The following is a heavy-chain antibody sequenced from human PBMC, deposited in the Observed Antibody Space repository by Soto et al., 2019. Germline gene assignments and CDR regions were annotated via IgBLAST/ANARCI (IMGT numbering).Heavy chain of an antibody. J-gene: IGHJ5*02. CDR3: ARDGRDERRFIPLAQFWFPNWFDP. D-gene: IGHD5-18*01. CDR2: ISRRSTNI. V-gene: IGHV3-21*01. Sequence: EVQLVESGGGLVKPGGSLRLTCAASGFTFRSYSMSWVRQAPGKGLEWVSSISRRSTNIYYADSVKGRFTISRDNAKNSHYLQMNSLRAEDTAVYYCARDGRDERRFIPLAQFWFPNWFDPWGQGTPVTVSS. CDR1: GFTFRSYS.